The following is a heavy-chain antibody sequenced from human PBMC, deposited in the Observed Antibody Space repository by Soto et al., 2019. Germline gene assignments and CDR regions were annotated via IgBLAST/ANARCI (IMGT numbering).Heavy chain of an antibody. CDR1: GYTFTSYA. CDR2: INGGNGNT. V-gene: IGHV1-3*01. D-gene: IGHD3-10*01. CDR3: ARVDHGEGQFDY. Sequence: ASVKVSCKASGYTFTSYAMHWVRQAPGQRLEWMGWINGGNGNTKYSQKFQGRVTITRDTSASTAYMELSSLRSEDTAVYYCARVDHGEGQFDYWGQGTLVTVSS. J-gene: IGHJ4*02.